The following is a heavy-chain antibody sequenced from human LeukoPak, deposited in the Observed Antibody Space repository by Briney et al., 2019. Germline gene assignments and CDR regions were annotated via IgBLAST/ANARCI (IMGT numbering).Heavy chain of an antibody. D-gene: IGHD1-26*01. J-gene: IGHJ3*02. CDR2: IIPIFGTA. CDR3: AGYRYSGSYLPDAFDI. Sequence: ASVKVSCKASRGTFSSYAITWVRQAPGQGLEWMGGIIPIFGTANYAQKFQGRVTITADKSTSTAYMELSSLRSEDTAVYYCAGYRYSGSYLPDAFDIWGQGTMVTVSS. V-gene: IGHV1-69*06. CDR1: RGTFSSYA.